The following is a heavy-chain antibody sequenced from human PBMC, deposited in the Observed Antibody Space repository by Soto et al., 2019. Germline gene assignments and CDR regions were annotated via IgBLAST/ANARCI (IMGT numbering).Heavy chain of an antibody. V-gene: IGHV5-51*01. CDR2: IYPGDSDT. CDR1: GYSFTSYW. Sequence: GESLKISCKGSGYSFTSYWIGWVRQMPGKGLEWMGIIYPGDSDTRYSPSFQGQVTISADKSISTAYLQWSSLKASDTAMYYCARLGDTAMVTNYYYYYMDVWGKGTTVTVSS. J-gene: IGHJ6*03. CDR3: ARLGDTAMVTNYYYYYMDV. D-gene: IGHD5-18*01.